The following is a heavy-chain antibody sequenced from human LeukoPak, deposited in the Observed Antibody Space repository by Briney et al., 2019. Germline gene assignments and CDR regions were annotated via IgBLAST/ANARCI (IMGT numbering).Heavy chain of an antibody. CDR1: GGSISSSSYY. CDR3: ASGISAAAGLDAFDI. J-gene: IGHJ3*02. D-gene: IGHD6-13*01. CDR2: IYYSGST. V-gene: IGHV4-39*07. Sequence: SETLSLTCTVSGGSISSSSYYWGWIRQPPGKGLEWIGSIYYSGSTYYNPSLKSRVTISVDTSKNQFSLKLSSVTAADTAVYYCASGISAAAGLDAFDIWGQGTMVTVSS.